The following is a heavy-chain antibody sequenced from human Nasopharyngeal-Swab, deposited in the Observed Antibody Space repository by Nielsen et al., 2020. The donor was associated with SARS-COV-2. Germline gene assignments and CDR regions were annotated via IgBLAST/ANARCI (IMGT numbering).Heavy chain of an antibody. CDR1: GFTFSSYA. J-gene: IGHJ4*02. D-gene: IGHD1-14*01. CDR2: IPTDDNPT. Sequence: GGSLRLSCAASGFTFSSYAMSWVRQAPGEGLVWVSRIPTDDNPTTYADSVKGRFTISRDDARNTLYLQMNSLRAEDTALYYCTRDLNHKIDYWGQGTLVTLSS. CDR3: TRDLNHKIDY. V-gene: IGHV3-74*01.